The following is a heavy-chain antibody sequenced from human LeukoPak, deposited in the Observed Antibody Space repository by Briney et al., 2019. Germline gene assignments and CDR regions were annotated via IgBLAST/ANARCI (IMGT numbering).Heavy chain of an antibody. V-gene: IGHV4-59*01. CDR3: ARGSYYVHNDY. Sequence: SETLSLTCTVSGGSISSFYWSWIRQPPGKGLEWIGYIYYSGNSGSTNYNPSLKSRVTISIDTSKNQFSLNLSSVTAADTAVYYCARGSYYVHNDYWGQGTLATVSS. D-gene: IGHD3-10*02. CDR1: GGSISSFY. J-gene: IGHJ4*02. CDR2: IYYSGNSGST.